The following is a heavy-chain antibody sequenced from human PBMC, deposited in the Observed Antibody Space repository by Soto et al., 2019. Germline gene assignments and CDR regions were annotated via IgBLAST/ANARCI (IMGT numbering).Heavy chain of an antibody. Sequence: QVHLVKSGAEVKKPGASVKVSCKASGYTFTNYGITWVRQAPGQGLEWMGWISAHNGNTDYAQKLQGRVIVTRDTSTSTAYMGLRSLRSDDTAVYYCARGRYGDYWGQGALVTVSS. J-gene: IGHJ4*02. CDR1: GYTFTNYG. CDR2: ISAHNGNT. CDR3: ARGRYGDY. V-gene: IGHV1-18*01. D-gene: IGHD1-1*01.